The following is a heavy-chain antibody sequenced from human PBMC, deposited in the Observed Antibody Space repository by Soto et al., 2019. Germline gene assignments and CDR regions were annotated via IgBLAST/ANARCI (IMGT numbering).Heavy chain of an antibody. CDR1: GLSLSTSGVG. CDR3: AHRRPGHYFDS. V-gene: IGHV2-5*02. CDR2: IYWDDDK. J-gene: IGHJ4*01. D-gene: IGHD3-10*01. Sequence: QITLKESGHTLVKPTETLTLTCSLSGLSLSTSGVGVGWVRQPPGKALEWLALIYWDDDKRYSPSLESRLTVTKDTSKDQVVLTMPNMDPVDTGTYYCAHRRPGHYFDSWGQGTLVTVSS.